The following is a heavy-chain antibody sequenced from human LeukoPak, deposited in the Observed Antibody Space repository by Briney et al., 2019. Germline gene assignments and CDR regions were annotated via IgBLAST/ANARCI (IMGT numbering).Heavy chain of an antibody. CDR2: ISYDGSNK. CDR3: AKGGYSYGYGLYFGY. Sequence: GGSLRLSCAASGFTFSSYGMHWVRQAPGKGLEWVAVISYDGSNKYYADSVKGRFTISRDNSKNTLYLQMNSLRAEDTAVYYCAKGGYSYGYGLYFGYWGQGTLVTVSS. V-gene: IGHV3-30*18. J-gene: IGHJ4*02. D-gene: IGHD5-18*01. CDR1: GFTFSSYG.